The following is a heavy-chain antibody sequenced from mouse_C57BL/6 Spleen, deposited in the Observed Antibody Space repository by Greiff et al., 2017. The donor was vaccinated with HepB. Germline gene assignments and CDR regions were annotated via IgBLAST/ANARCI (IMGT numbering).Heavy chain of an antibody. CDR2: IDPSDSYT. CDR3: ARGRNY. V-gene: IGHV1-50*01. CDR1: GYTFTSYW. J-gene: IGHJ2*01. Sequence: VKLQQPGAELVKPGASVKLSCKASGYTFTSYWMQWVKQRPGQGLEWIGEIDPSDSYTNYNQKFKGKATLTVDTASSTAYMQLSSLTSEDSAVYYCARGRNYWGQGTTLTVSS.